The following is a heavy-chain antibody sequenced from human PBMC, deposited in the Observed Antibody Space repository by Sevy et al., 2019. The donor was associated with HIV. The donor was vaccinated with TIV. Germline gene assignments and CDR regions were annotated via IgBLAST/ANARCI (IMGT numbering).Heavy chain of an antibody. J-gene: IGHJ4*02. CDR2: INSDSDTM. Sequence: GGSLRLSCVASGFPFNYYAMNWVRQAPGKGLEWILYINSDSDTMYYGDSVKGRFTISRDNAKNSLYLQMNSLRDEDTAVYYCARERGTYYDTSGYPYLLEAVFDYLGQGTLVTVSS. V-gene: IGHV3-48*02. D-gene: IGHD3-22*01. CDR3: ARERGTYYDTSGYPYLLEAVFDY. CDR1: GFPFNYYA.